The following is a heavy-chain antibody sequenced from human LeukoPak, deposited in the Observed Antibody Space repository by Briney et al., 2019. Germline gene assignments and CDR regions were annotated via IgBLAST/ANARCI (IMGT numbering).Heavy chain of an antibody. CDR1: GYTFTTYS. CDR3: ATEKAFAFDI. Sequence: SGGSLRLSCAASGYTFTTYSMNWVRQAPGKGLEWVSYISITGRTTYYADSVKGRFTISRDSAKNSLCLQMNSLRDEDTAVYYCATEKAFAFDIWGQGTVVTVSS. J-gene: IGHJ3*02. V-gene: IGHV3-48*02. CDR2: ISITGRTT.